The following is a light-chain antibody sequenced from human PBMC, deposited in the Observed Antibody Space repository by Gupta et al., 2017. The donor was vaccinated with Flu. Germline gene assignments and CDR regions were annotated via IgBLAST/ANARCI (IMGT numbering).Light chain of an antibody. CDR2: SNN. V-gene: IGLV1-44*01. J-gene: IGLJ2*01. CDR1: SSNIGSNT. Sequence: QSVLTQPPSASGTPGQRVTISCSGSSSNIGSNTANWYQQLPGTAPKLLLYSNNQRPSGVPDRFSGSKSGTSASLAISGLQSEDEADYYCAAWDDRVNVVFGGGTKLTVL. CDR3: AAWDDRVNVV.